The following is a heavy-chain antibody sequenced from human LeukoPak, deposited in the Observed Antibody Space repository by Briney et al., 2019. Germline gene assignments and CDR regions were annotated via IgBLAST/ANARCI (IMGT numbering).Heavy chain of an antibody. Sequence: GGSLRLSCAASGFTFSSYSMNWVRQAPGKGLEWVAVIWYDGSIKYYADSVKGRFTISRDNPKNTLYLQMNSLRAEDTAVYYCARVGSGSYFLDGFDIWGQGTMVTVSS. CDR2: IWYDGSIK. D-gene: IGHD1-26*01. CDR1: GFTFSSYS. J-gene: IGHJ3*02. V-gene: IGHV3-33*08. CDR3: ARVGSGSYFLDGFDI.